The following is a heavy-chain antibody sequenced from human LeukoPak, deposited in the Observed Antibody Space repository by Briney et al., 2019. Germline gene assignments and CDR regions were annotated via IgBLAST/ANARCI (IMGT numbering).Heavy chain of an antibody. D-gene: IGHD5-12*01. V-gene: IGHV4-34*01. CDR2: INHSGST. J-gene: IGHJ4*02. CDR3: ASLNPYRGYGGYDQDY. CDR1: GGSFSGYY. Sequence: SETLSLTCAVYGGSFSGYYWSWLRQPPGKGLEWVGEINHSGSTNYNPSLKSRVTISVDTSKNQFSLKLSSVTAADTAVYYCASLNPYRGYGGYDQDYWGQGTLVTVSS.